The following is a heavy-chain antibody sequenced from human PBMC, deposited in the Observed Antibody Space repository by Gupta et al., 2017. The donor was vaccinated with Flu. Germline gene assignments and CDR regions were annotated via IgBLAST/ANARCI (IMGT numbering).Heavy chain of an antibody. D-gene: IGHD5-12*01. CDR1: GDTSGVYT. Sequence: QVQLVQSGAEVKKPGSSVKVSCTASGDTSGVYTLSWVRQAPGQGLEWMGRVVPMYDITSYAQKFQGRVTITADKYSNTAYMELSSLTSEDTAVYYCARALSRDGYNPSVFDYWGQGTLVTVSS. J-gene: IGHJ4*02. V-gene: IGHV1-69*02. CDR2: VVPMYDIT. CDR3: ARALSRDGYNPSVFDY.